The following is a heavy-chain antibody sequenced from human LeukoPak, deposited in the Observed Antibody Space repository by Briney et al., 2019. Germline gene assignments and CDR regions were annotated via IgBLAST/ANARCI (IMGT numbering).Heavy chain of an antibody. J-gene: IGHJ4*02. Sequence: SETLSLTCTVSGGSISSGGYYWSWIRQPPGKGLEWIGYIYYSGSTYYNPSLKSRVTISVDTSKNQFSLKLSSVTAADTAVYYCARVGGSSLCYFDYWGQGTLVTVSS. V-gene: IGHV4-30-4*01. D-gene: IGHD6-13*01. CDR2: IYYSGST. CDR1: GGSISSGGYY. CDR3: ARVGGSSLCYFDY.